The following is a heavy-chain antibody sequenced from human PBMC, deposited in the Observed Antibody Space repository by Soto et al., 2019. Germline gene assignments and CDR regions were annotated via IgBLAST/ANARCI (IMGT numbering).Heavy chain of an antibody. Sequence: EVQLVDSGGGLVQPGGSLRLSFAASGFTFSTYSMNWVRQAPGKGLEWVSYISSSSSTIYFADSVRGRFTISRDNAKNSLYLQMNSLRAEDTAVYYCARGACSGGSCYSWNQYFDYWGQGTLVTVSS. CDR1: GFTFSTYS. J-gene: IGHJ4*02. CDR3: ARGACSGGSCYSWNQYFDY. D-gene: IGHD2-15*01. CDR2: ISSSSSTI. V-gene: IGHV3-48*01.